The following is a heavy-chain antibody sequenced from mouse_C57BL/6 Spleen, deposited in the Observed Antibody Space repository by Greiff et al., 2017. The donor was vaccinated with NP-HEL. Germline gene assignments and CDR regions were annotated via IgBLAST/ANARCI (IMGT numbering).Heavy chain of an antibody. D-gene: IGHD2-10*02. V-gene: IGHV1-69*01. CDR1: GYTFTSYW. CDR3: ARSSGSSKDY. J-gene: IGHJ2*01. CDR2: IDPSDSYT. Sequence: QVQLQQPGAELVMPGASVKLSCKASGYTFTSYWMHWVKQRPGQGLEWIGEIDPSDSYTNYNQKFKGKSTLTVDKSSSTAYMQLSSLTSEDSAVYYCARSSGSSKDYWGQGTTLTVSS.